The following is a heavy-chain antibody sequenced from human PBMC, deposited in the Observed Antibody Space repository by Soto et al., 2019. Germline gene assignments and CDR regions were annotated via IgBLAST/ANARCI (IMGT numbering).Heavy chain of an antibody. J-gene: IGHJ3*02. D-gene: IGHD3-10*01. V-gene: IGHV3-64*01. CDR3: AGSGRYYPPEYAFDI. Sequence: SLRLSCAASGFTFSSYAMHWVRQAPGKGLEYVSAISSNGGSTYYANSVKGRFTISRDNSKNTLYLQMGSLRAEDMAVYYCAGSGRYYPPEYAFDIWGQGTMVTVSS. CDR1: GFTFSSYA. CDR2: ISSNGGST.